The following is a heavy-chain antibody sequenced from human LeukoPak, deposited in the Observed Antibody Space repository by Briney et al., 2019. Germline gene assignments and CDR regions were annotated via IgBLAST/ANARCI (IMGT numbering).Heavy chain of an antibody. CDR3: AREPVAGHFDY. V-gene: IGHV4-61*01. Sequence: SETLSLTCTVSGGSVSSGSFYWSWIRQPPGKELEWIGYIYYSGSTKYNPSLKSRVTISVDTSKNQSSLKLSSVTAADTAVYYCAREPVAGHFDYWGQGTLVTVSS. J-gene: IGHJ4*02. CDR1: GGSVSSGSFY. CDR2: IYYSGST. D-gene: IGHD6-19*01.